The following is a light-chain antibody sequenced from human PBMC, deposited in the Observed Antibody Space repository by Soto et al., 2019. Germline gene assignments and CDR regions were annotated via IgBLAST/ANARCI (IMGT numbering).Light chain of an antibody. J-gene: IGKJ1*01. Sequence: IQMTQSPSSLSASVGDRVTITCRASQSITKYLNWYRQNPGKAPELLIYGAATLQSGVPSRFSGSGSGTEFTLTISSLQPEDFATYYCQHTYSSPRTFGQGTKVDIK. CDR1: QSITKY. V-gene: IGKV1-39*01. CDR3: QHTYSSPRT. CDR2: GAA.